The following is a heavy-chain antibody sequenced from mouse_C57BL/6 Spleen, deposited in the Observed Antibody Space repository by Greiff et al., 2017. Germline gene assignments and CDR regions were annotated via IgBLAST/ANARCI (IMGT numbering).Heavy chain of an antibody. D-gene: IGHD1-1*01. CDR1: GYTFTSYW. CDR2: IDPSDSYT. CDR3: ARKATVVDPFDY. J-gene: IGHJ2*01. Sequence: QVQLKQPGAELVMPGASVKLSCKASGYTFTSYWMHWVKQRPGQGLAWIGEIDPSDSYTNYNQKFKGKSTLTVDKSSSTAYMQLSSLTSEDSAVYYCARKATVVDPFDYWGQGTTLTVSS. V-gene: IGHV1-69*01.